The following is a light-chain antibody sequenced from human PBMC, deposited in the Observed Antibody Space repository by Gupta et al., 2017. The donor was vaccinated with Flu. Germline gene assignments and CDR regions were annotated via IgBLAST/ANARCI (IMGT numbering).Light chain of an antibody. J-gene: IGKJ2*03. CDR2: LGS. CDR3: MQALQTPYS. Sequence: IVMTQSPLSLPVTPGEPASISCRSQSLLHSNGYNYLDWYLQKPGQSPQLLIYLGSNRASGVPDRFSGSGSGTDFTLKISRVEAEDVGVYYCMQALQTPYSFGQGTKLEIK. V-gene: IGKV2-28*01. CDR1: QSLLHSNGYNY.